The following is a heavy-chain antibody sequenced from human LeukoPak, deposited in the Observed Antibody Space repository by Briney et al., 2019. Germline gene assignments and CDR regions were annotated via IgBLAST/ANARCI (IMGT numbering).Heavy chain of an antibody. V-gene: IGHV1-2*02. Sequence: ASVKVSCKASGYTFTGYYMHWVRQAPEQGLEWMGWINPNSGGTNYAQKFQGRVTMTRDTSISTAYMELSRLRSDDTAVYYCARSTMVRGVTPFNWFDPWGQGTLVTVSS. CDR3: ARSTMVRGVTPFNWFDP. CDR2: INPNSGGT. CDR1: GYTFTGYY. J-gene: IGHJ5*02. D-gene: IGHD3-10*01.